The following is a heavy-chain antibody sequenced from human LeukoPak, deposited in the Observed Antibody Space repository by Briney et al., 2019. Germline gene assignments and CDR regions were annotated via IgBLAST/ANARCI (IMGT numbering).Heavy chain of an antibody. J-gene: IGHJ4*02. CDR2: ISGSGSDI. CDR1: GFTFSDYY. V-gene: IGHV3-11*04. D-gene: IGHD3-22*01. Sequence: GGSLRLSCATSGFTFSDYYMSWIRQAPGKGLEWLSYISGSGSDINYADSVKGRFTVSRDNTKNSLYLQMNTLRAEDTAVYYCARDRHKYNYDSSGYPPYWGQGTLVTVSS. CDR3: ARDRHKYNYDSSGYPPY.